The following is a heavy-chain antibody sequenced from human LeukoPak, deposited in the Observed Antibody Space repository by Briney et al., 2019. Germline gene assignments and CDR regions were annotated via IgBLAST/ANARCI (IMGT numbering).Heavy chain of an antibody. V-gene: IGHV3-30*18. CDR1: GFTFSGYG. CDR3: AKAEGGSYYYGMDV. J-gene: IGHJ6*02. Sequence: GGSLRLSSAASGFTFSGYGMQGVRQAPGKGLEWVAVISYDGSNKYYADSVQGRFTISRDNSKNTLYLQMNSLRAEDTAVYYCAKAEGGSYYYGMDVWGQGTTVTVSS. D-gene: IGHD1-14*01. CDR2: ISYDGSNK.